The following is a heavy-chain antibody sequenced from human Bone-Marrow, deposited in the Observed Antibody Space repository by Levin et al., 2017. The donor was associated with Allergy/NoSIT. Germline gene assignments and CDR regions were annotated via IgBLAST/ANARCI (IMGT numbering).Heavy chain of an antibody. CDR3: ARTTSQGYCSGGSCYSDLGYYYGMDV. Sequence: GASVKVSCKTSGYTFTNYGITWVRQAPGQGPEWMGWISGYNGNTNYAQKLQGRVTMTTDTSTSTAYMELRSLRSDDTAVYYCARTTSQGYCSGGSCYSDLGYYYGMDVWGQGTTVTVSS. CDR1: GYTFTNYG. J-gene: IGHJ6*02. CDR2: ISGYNGNT. V-gene: IGHV1-18*01. D-gene: IGHD2-15*01.